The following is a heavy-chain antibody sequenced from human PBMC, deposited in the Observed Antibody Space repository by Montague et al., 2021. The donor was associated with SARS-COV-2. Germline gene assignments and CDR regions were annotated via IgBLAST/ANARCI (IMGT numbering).Heavy chain of an antibody. CDR3: ERLGDGVVPSPIRGVGAYYSYCYMDV. V-gene: IGHV4-34*01. Sequence: SETLSLTCAVYGGSFSTYSWNWIRQPPGKGLEWIGEIHHGGSINYNSSPTSRGTISADTYKNQFSLKLTSVAAADTAVYYCERLGDGVVPSPIRGVGAYYSYCYMDVWGKGTTVTVSS. CDR2: IHHGGSI. CDR1: GGSFSTYS. D-gene: IGHD2-2*02. J-gene: IGHJ6*03.